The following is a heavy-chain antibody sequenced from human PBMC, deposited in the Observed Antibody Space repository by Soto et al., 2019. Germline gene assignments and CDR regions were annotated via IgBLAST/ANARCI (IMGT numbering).Heavy chain of an antibody. Sequence: QVTLKESGPVLVKPTETLTLTCTVSGFSLSNARMGVSWIRQPPGKALEWLAHIFSNDEKSYSTSLKSRLTISKDTSKSQVVLTMTNMDPVDTATYYCARIVVEIGITPAGGGASDIWGQGTMVTVSS. J-gene: IGHJ3*02. CDR2: IFSNDEK. CDR3: ARIVVEIGITPAGGGASDI. D-gene: IGHD6-13*01. V-gene: IGHV2-26*01. CDR1: GFSLSNARMG.